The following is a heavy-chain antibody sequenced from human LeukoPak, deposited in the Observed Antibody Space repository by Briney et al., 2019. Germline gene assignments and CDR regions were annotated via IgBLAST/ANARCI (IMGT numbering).Heavy chain of an antibody. J-gene: IGHJ4*02. CDR2: IYYSGST. CDR3: ARGERYCSGGSCLNPEFDY. Sequence: SQTLSLTCTVSGGSISSGGYYWSWIRQHPGTGLEWIGYIYYSGSTYYNPSLKSRVTISVDTSKNQFSLKLSSVTAADAAVYYCARGERYCSGGSCLNPEFDYWGQGTLVTVSS. CDR1: GGSISSGGYY. D-gene: IGHD2-15*01. V-gene: IGHV4-31*03.